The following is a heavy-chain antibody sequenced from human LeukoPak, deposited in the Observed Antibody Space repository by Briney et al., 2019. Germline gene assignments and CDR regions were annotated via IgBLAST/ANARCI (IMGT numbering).Heavy chain of an antibody. CDR3: AREFSTWFDP. CDR1: GFTFSDSS. J-gene: IGHJ5*02. Sequence: GGSLRPSCAVSGFTFSDSSMNWVRQAPGKGLEWVSSISSSSSYIYYADSVKGRFTISRDNAKNSLYLQMNSLRDEDTAVYYCAREFSTWFDPWGQGTLVTVSS. CDR2: ISSSSSYI. V-gene: IGHV3-21*01.